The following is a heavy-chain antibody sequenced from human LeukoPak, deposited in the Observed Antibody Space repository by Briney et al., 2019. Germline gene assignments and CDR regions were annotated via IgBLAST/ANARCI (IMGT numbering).Heavy chain of an antibody. CDR3: AKLRGIVFSLETAGKRYFDY. D-gene: IGHD2-15*01. V-gene: IGHV3-30*18. Sequence: GGSLRLSCAASGFTFSSYGMHWVRQAPGKGLEWVAVISYDGSNKYYADSVKGRFTISRDNSKNTLYLQMNSLRAEDTAVYYCAKLRGIVFSLETAGKRYFDYWGQGTLVTVSS. CDR1: GFTFSSYG. CDR2: ISYDGSNK. J-gene: IGHJ4*02.